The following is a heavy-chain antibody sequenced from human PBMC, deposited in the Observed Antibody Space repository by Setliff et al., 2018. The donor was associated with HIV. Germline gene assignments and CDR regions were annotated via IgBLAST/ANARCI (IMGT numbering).Heavy chain of an antibody. V-gene: IGHV4-59*08. CDR1: GGSIRSYY. J-gene: IGHJ6*03. Sequence: PSETLSLTCTVSGGSIRSYYWSWIRQSPGKGLEWIGYVFYNGDTACNPSLKSRLTISVDTSKSQFSLKLSSVTAADTAVYYCARQITMVRGVYQPYYYYYMDVWGKGTTVTVSS. CDR3: ARQITMVRGVYQPYYYYYMDV. D-gene: IGHD3-10*01. CDR2: VFYNGDT.